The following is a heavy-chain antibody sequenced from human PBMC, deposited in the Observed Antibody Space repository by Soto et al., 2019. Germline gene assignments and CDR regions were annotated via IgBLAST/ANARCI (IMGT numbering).Heavy chain of an antibody. CDR1: GYAFTSGD. CDR2: MNPNSGNT. V-gene: IGHV1-8*01. J-gene: IGHJ4*02. Sequence: GDSVKVSCKASGYAFTSGDINWVRQATGQGLEWMGWMNPNSGNTGYAQKFQGRVTMTRNTSISTAYMELGSLRSEDTAVYYCARGPTPPWDYWGQGTLVTVSS. CDR3: ARGPTPPWDY.